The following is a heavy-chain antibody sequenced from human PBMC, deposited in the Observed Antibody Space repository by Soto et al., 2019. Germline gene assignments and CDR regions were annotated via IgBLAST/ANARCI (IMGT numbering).Heavy chain of an antibody. CDR1: GVSINSDAW. CDR2: IFYSGSY. CDR3: ARRPGGLDHKISSPYY. J-gene: IGHJ4*02. Sequence: TLSLTCAVSGVSINSDAWWAWVRQPPGKGLEWIGEIFYSGSYKYNPSLRTRVTISADKAKNQFSLNLHSVTAADTAVYYCARRPGGLDHKISSPYYWGQGTLVTVSS. D-gene: IGHD1-1*01. V-gene: IGHV4-4*02.